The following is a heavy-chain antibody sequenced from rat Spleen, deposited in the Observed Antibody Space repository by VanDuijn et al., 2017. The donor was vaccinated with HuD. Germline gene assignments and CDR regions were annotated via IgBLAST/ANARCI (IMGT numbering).Heavy chain of an antibody. Sequence: QVQLKESGPGLVQPSQTLSLTCTVSGFSLSNYGVLWVRQPPGKGLEWIAAITTGGSTYYNSALKSRLSISRDTSKSQVFLKMNSLQTEDTAIYFCTRGPPRDAVDYYYGYYFDYWGQGVMVTVSS. CDR1: GFSLSNYG. CDR3: TRGPPRDAVDYYYGYYFDY. CDR2: ITTGGST. D-gene: IGHD1-6*01. V-gene: IGHV2S8*01. J-gene: IGHJ2*01.